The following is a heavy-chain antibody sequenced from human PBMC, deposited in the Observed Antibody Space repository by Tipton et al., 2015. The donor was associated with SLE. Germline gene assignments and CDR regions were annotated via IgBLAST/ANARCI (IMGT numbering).Heavy chain of an antibody. CDR2: VIPIFGTA. V-gene: IGHV1-69*01. D-gene: IGHD6-19*01. CDR3: ARGASSGWYGGTGVDY. CDR1: GGTFSSYA. J-gene: IGHJ4*02. Sequence: QVQLVQSGAEAKKPGSSVKVSCKASGGTFSSYAIRWVRQGPGQGLEWMGGVIPIFGTANYAKKFQGRGAITADESTSTAYMELSSLRSEDTAVYDCARGASSGWYGGTGVDYWGQGSLVPVSS.